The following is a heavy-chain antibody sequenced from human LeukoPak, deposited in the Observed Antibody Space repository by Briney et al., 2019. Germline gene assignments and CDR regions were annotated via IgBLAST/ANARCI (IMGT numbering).Heavy chain of an antibody. CDR3: ARRYCSSTSCYPRAYWFDP. CDR1: GYTFTSYD. V-gene: IGHV1-8*03. D-gene: IGHD2-2*01. J-gene: IGHJ5*02. CDR2: MNPNSGNT. Sequence: ASVKVSCKASGYTFTSYDINWVRQATGQGLEWMGWMNPNSGNTGYVQKFQGRVTITRNTSISTAYMELSSLRSEDTAVYYCARRYCSSTSCYPRAYWFDPWGQGTLVTVSS.